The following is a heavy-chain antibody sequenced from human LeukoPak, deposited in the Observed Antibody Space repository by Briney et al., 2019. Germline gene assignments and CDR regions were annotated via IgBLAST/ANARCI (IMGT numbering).Heavy chain of an antibody. Sequence: SETLSLTCAVYGGSFSGYYWSWIRQPPGKGLEWIGEINHSGSTNYNPSLKSRVTISVDTSKNQFSLKLSSVTAADTAVYYCARGRDSSETRNDYWGQGTLVTISS. CDR2: INHSGST. D-gene: IGHD3-22*01. J-gene: IGHJ4*02. CDR1: GGSFSGYY. CDR3: ARGRDSSETRNDY. V-gene: IGHV4-34*01.